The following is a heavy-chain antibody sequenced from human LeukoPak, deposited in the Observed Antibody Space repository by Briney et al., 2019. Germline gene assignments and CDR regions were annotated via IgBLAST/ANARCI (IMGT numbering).Heavy chain of an antibody. CDR2: IKQDGSEK. V-gene: IGHV3-7*01. J-gene: IGHJ4*02. D-gene: IGHD1-1*01. Sequence: GGSLRLSCAASGFTFSGYWMSWVRQAPGKGLEWVANIKQDGSEKYYVDSVKGRFTISRDNAKNSLYLQMNSLRAEDTAVYYCAIDNINWNYFDYWGQGTLVTVSS. CDR3: AIDNINWNYFDY. CDR1: GFTFSGYW.